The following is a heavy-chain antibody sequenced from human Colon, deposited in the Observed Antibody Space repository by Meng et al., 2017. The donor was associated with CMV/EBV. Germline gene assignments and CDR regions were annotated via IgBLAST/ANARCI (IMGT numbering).Heavy chain of an antibody. Sequence: SGYTFTAYNLRWMRQTPGQGLAWMGTINPNGGGTDYTEGFKGKVTMTRDTYTSTVYMELFNLRSKDKAVYYCARDRPFINLRNRFDPWGQGTLVTVSS. V-gene: IGHV1-46*01. CDR3: ARDRPFINLRNRFDP. CDR1: GYTFTAYN. CDR2: INPNGGGT. J-gene: IGHJ5*02.